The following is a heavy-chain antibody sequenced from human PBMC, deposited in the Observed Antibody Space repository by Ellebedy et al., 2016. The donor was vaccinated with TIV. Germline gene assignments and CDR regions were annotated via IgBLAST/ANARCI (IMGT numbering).Heavy chain of an antibody. CDR3: AKAERYGDYDY. J-gene: IGHJ4*02. CDR2: ISGSAGST. Sequence: GESLKISCAASGFTFSSYAMSWVRQAPGKGLEWVSAISGSAGSTYYADSVKGRFTISRDNSKNTLYLQMNSLRAEDTAVYYCAKAERYGDYDYWGQGTLVTVSS. V-gene: IGHV3-23*01. D-gene: IGHD4-17*01. CDR1: GFTFSSYA.